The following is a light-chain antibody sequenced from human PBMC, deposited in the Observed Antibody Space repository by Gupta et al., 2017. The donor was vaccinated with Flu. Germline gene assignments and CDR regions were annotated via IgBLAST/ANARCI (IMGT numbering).Light chain of an antibody. V-gene: IGLV3-1*01. CDR3: QAGDSSFVV. Sequence: SSELPQPPSVSVSPGQTASITCSGDKLGDKYACWYQQKPGQSPVLVIYQDSKRPSGIPERFSGSNSGNTATLTISGTQARDEADYYWQAGDSSFVVFGGGTKLTVL. CDR2: QDS. J-gene: IGLJ2*01. CDR1: KLGDKY.